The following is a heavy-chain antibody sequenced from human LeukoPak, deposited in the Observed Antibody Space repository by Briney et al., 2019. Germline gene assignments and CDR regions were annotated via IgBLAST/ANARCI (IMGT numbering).Heavy chain of an antibody. J-gene: IGHJ4*02. Sequence: GGSLRLSCAASGFTFSSYSMNWVRQAPGKGLEWVSSIRSSSSYIYYADSVKGRFTISRDNAKNSLYLQMNSLRAEDTAVYYCARGEDYYDSSGYYYDFDYWGQGTLVTVSS. CDR3: ARGEDYYDSSGYYYDFDY. D-gene: IGHD3-22*01. CDR1: GFTFSSYS. CDR2: IRSSSSYI. V-gene: IGHV3-21*01.